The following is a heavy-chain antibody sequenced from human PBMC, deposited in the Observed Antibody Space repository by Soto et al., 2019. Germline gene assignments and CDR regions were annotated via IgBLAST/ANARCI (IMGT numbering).Heavy chain of an antibody. J-gene: IGHJ6*03. V-gene: IGHV3-33*01. D-gene: IGHD3-16*01. CDR2: IWYDGSNK. CDR1: GFTFSSYG. CDR3: ARDSSWGEDSVTPYYYYYYMDV. Sequence: GGSLRLSCAASGFTFSSYGMHWVRQAPGKGLEWVAVIWYDGSNKYYADSVKGRFTISRDNSKNTLYLQMNSLRAEDTAVYYCARDSSWGEDSVTPYYYYYYMDVWGKGTTVTVSS.